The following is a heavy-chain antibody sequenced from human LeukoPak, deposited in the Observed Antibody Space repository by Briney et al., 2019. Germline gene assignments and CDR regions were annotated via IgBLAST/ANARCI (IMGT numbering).Heavy chain of an antibody. D-gene: IGHD3-10*01. CDR2: INPNSGAT. CDR1: VYTFTVSY. V-gene: IGHV1-2*02. Sequence: ASVKVSCKASVYTFTVSYMHWVRQAPGQGLEWMGWINPNSGATNYAQKFQGRVTMTRDTSISTAYIELNRLGSDDTAFYYCARGGVTIYRGVDYWGQGTLVTVSS. J-gene: IGHJ4*02. CDR3: ARGGVTIYRGVDY.